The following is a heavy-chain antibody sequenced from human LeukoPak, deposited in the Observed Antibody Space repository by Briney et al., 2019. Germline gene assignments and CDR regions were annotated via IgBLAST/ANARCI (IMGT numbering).Heavy chain of an antibody. J-gene: IGHJ3*02. V-gene: IGHV3-20*04. CDR2: INWNGGST. CDR1: GFTFDDYG. CDR3: ARDGVSSGVTPAFEI. D-gene: IGHD3-22*01. Sequence: GGSLRLSCAASGFTFDDYGMSWVRQAPGKGLEWVSGINWNGGSTGYADSVKGRFTISRDNAKNSLYLQMNSLRAEDTALYYCARDGVSSGVTPAFEIWGQGTMVTVSS.